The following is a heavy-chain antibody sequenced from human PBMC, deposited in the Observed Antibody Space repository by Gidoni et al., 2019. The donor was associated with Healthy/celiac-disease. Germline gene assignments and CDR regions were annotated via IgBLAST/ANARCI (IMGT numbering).Heavy chain of an antibody. V-gene: IGHV1-24*01. CDR2: FDPEDGET. Sequence: QFQLVQSGSAVKKPGASVKVSCKFSGYTLTSLSMHWVRQAPGKGLEWMGGFDPEDGETIYEQKFQGRVTMTEETSTDTAYMELSSLRSEDTDVYYCATHGRGWYSSSWYLRYWGQGTLVTVSS. CDR1: GYTLTSLS. CDR3: ATHGRGWYSSSWYLRY. D-gene: IGHD6-13*01. J-gene: IGHJ4*02.